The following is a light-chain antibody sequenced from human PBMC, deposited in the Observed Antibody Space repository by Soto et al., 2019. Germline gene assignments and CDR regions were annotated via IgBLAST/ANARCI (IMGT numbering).Light chain of an antibody. V-gene: IGKV1-39*01. Sequence: IQMTQSPSSLSASLGDRVTITCRASQGIRNDLGWYQQEPGKAPKVLIYAASTLHSGVPSRFSGRGSGTDFTLTINNLQREDFADYFCQQTYSNLWTFGQGTKVDIK. J-gene: IGKJ1*01. CDR2: AAS. CDR1: QGIRND. CDR3: QQTYSNLWT.